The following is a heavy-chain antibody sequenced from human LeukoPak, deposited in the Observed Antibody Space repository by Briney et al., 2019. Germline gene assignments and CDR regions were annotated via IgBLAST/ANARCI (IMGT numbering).Heavy chain of an antibody. CDR1: GYTFSSYA. CDR2: INAGNGNT. D-gene: IGHD3-3*01. V-gene: IGHV1-3*01. J-gene: IGHJ6*02. Sequence: GASVKVSCKASGYTFSSYAMQWVRQAPGQRLEWMGWINAGNGNTKYSQKFQGRVSITRDTSANTAYMELSSLRSEDTAVYYCARVKSDFWSGYAYYYYGMDVWGQGTTVTVSS. CDR3: ARVKSDFWSGYAYYYYGMDV.